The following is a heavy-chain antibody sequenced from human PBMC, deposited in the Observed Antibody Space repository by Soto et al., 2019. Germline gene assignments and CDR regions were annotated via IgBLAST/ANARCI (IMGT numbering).Heavy chain of an antibody. D-gene: IGHD1-26*01. V-gene: IGHV3-30-3*01. CDR1: GFTFSSYA. CDR3: VQNSGSYPEYFQH. CDR2: ISYDGSNK. J-gene: IGHJ1*01. Sequence: GGSLRLSCAASGFTFSSYAMHWVRQAPGKGLEWVAVISYDGSNKYYADSVKGRFTISRDNAKNTLYLQMNSLRAEDTAVYYCVQNSGSYPEYFQHWGQGTLVTVSS.